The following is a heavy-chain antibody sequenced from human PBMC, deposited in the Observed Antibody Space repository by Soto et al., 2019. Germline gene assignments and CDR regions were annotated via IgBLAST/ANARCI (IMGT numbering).Heavy chain of an antibody. Sequence: PGGSLRLSCATSGFAFSTYAMTWVRQVPGRGLEWVSTILPDEAGFYTVSVKGRFTISRDNFRGILYLQMNDLWVEDAAIYFCAKDRLPTSGQRFYFDSWGHGSLVTVSS. CDR2: ILPDEAG. J-gene: IGHJ4*01. CDR3: AKDRLPTSGQRFYFDS. CDR1: GFAFSTYA. V-gene: IGHV3-23*01. D-gene: IGHD2-15*01.